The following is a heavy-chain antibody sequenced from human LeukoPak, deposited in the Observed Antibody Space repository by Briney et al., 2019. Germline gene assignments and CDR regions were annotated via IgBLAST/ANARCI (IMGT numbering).Heavy chain of an antibody. CDR1: GGSISTYY. D-gene: IGHD5-24*01. Sequence: SETLSLTCTVSGGSISTYYWSWIRQPPGKGLEWIGYIHYSGSTNYNPSLKSRVTILVDTSNNQFSLKLSSVTAADTAVYYCARHSAYKHLDYWGQGTLVTVSS. J-gene: IGHJ4*02. V-gene: IGHV4-59*08. CDR2: IHYSGST. CDR3: ARHSAYKHLDY.